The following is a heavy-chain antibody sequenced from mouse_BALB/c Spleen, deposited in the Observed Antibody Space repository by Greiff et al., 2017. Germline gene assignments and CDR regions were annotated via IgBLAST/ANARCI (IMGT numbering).Heavy chain of an antibody. Sequence: QVQLQQSGAELVRPGSSVKISCKASGYAFSSYWMNWVKQRPGQGLEWIGQIYPGDGDTNYNGKFKGKATLTADNSSSTAYMQLSSLTSEDSAVYFCARGEHYYGSSYGYYAMDDWGEGTSVTVSS. CDR1: GYAFSSYW. D-gene: IGHD1-1*01. CDR2: IYPGDGDT. CDR3: ARGEHYYGSSYGYYAMDD. V-gene: IGHV1-80*01. J-gene: IGHJ4*01.